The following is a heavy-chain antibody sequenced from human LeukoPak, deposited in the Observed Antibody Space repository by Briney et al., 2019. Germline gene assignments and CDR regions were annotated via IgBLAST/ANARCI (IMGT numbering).Heavy chain of an antibody. J-gene: IGHJ4*02. CDR3: ARHGSTDYFDY. V-gene: IGHV4-39*01. CDR2: IYYSGST. Sequence: PSETLPLTCAVSGGSISSSTSYWGWIRQPPGKGLEWLGRIYYSGSTFYNPSLKSRVTISVDTSNNQFSLRLSSVTAADTAVYYCARHGSTDYFDYWGQGTLVTVSS. D-gene: IGHD2-2*03. CDR1: GGSISSSTSY.